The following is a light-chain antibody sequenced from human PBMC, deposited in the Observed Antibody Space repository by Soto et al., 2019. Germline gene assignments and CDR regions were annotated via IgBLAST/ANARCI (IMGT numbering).Light chain of an antibody. CDR2: GAS. CDR1: QSVSSSY. CDR3: QQYQSSPFT. J-gene: IGKJ3*01. Sequence: EIVLTQSPGTLSLPPGARATLSCRASQSVSSSYLAWYQQKPGQAPRLLIYGASSRATGIPDRFSGSGSGTDFTLTISRLEPEDFAVYYCQQYQSSPFTFGPGTKVDIK. V-gene: IGKV3-20*01.